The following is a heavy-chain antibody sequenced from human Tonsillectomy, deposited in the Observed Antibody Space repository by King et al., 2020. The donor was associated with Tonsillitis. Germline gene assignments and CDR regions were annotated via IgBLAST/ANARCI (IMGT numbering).Heavy chain of an antibody. J-gene: IGHJ2*01. CDR3: ATACSYDGGGSQYRFFDL. CDR2: IKEDGSEE. Sequence: DVQLVESGGGLVQPGGSLRLSCAASGFTFNKFWMHWVRQAPGKGLEWVASIKEDGSEELYVDSVKGRFTISRDNARNSLFMQLNSLRAEDTAVYSCATACSYDGGGSQYRFFDLWGRGTLVTVSS. D-gene: IGHD3-22*01. CDR1: GFTFNKFW. V-gene: IGHV3-7*01.